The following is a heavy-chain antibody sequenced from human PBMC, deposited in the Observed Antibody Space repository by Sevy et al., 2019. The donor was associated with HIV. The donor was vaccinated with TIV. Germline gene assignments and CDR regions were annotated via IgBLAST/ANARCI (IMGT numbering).Heavy chain of an antibody. CDR3: ATEPRINYGDYGEGDFDI. D-gene: IGHD4-17*01. CDR2: FDPEDGET. J-gene: IGHJ3*02. V-gene: IGHV1-24*01. Sequence: ASVKVSCKVSGYTLTELSMHWVRQAPGKGLEWMGGFDPEDGETIYAQKFQGRVTMTEDTSTDTAYMELSSLRSEDTAVYYCATEPRINYGDYGEGDFDIWGQETMVTVSS. CDR1: GYTLTELS.